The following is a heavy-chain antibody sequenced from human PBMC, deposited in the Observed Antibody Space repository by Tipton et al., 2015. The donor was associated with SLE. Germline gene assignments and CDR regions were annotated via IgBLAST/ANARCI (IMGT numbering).Heavy chain of an antibody. D-gene: IGHD5-12*01. CDR1: GFSISSGYY. V-gene: IGHV4-61*02. Sequence: TLSLTCAVSGFSISSGYYWGWIRQPAGKGLEWIGRIYTSGSTDYNPSPKSRVTMSVDTSKNRFSLKLSSVTAADTAVYYCARAPIVAMIGDAFDIWGQGTTVTVSS. CDR3: ARAPIVAMIGDAFDI. J-gene: IGHJ3*02. CDR2: IYTSGST.